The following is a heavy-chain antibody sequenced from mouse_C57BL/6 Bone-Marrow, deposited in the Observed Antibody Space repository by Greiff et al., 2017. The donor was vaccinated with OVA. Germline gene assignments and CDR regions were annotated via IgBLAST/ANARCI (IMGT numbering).Heavy chain of an antibody. CDR2: IDPENGDT. CDR3: TPYYYGSSYGYFDY. V-gene: IGHV14-4*01. D-gene: IGHD1-1*01. Sequence: VQLQQSGAELVRPGASVKLSCTASGFNIKDDYMHWVKQRPEQGLEWIGWIDPENGDTEYASKFQGKATITADTSSNTAYLQLSSRTSEDTAVYYCTPYYYGSSYGYFDYWGQGTTLTVSS. CDR1: GFNIKDDY. J-gene: IGHJ2*01.